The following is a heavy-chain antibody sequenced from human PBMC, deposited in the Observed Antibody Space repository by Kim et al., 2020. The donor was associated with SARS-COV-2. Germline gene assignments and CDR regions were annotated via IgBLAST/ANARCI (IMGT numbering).Heavy chain of an antibody. D-gene: IGHD3-10*01. CDR1: GFTFSSYA. Sequence: GGSLRLSCAASGFTFSSYAMSWVRQAPGKGLEWVSAISGTGSTTYYADSVKGRFTISRDNSKNTLYLQMNSLRAEDTAVYYCAKDQRFEEGNWGQGTLVTVSS. CDR2: ISGTGSTT. CDR3: AKDQRFEEGN. J-gene: IGHJ4*02. V-gene: IGHV3-23*01.